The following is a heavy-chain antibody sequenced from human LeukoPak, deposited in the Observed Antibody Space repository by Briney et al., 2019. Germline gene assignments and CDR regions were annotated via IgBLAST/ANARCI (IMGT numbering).Heavy chain of an antibody. V-gene: IGHV1-69*13. CDR2: IIPIFGTA. CDR3: ARPPGRDGYNDLTFDY. D-gene: IGHD5-24*01. CDR1: GGTFSSYA. Sequence: ASVKVSCKASGGTFSSYAISWVRQAPGQGLEWMGGIIPIFGTANYAQKFQGRVTITADESTSTAYMELSSLRSEDTAVYYCARPPGRDGYNDLTFDYWGQGTLVTVSS. J-gene: IGHJ4*02.